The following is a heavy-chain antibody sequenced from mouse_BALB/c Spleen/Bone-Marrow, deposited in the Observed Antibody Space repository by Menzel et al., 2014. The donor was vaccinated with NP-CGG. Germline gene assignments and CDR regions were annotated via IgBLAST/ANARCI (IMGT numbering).Heavy chain of an antibody. Sequence: QVHLQQPGAELVMPGASVKMSCKASGYTFTDYWMHWVKQRPGQGLEWIGAIDTSDSYTSYNQKFKDKATLTVDESSSTAYKQLSSLTSEDSAVYYRARSDYRYDAFAYWGQGTLVTVSA. V-gene: IGHV1-69*01. CDR1: GYTFTDYW. CDR2: IDTSDSYT. D-gene: IGHD2-14*01. J-gene: IGHJ3*01. CDR3: ARSDYRYDAFAY.